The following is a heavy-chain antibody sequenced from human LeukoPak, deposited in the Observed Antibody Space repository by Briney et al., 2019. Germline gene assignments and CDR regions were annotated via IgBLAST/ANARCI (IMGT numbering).Heavy chain of an antibody. CDR2: IWYDGRNK. D-gene: IGHD3-10*01. CDR3: ARDSGGDQNIDY. Sequence: GGSLRLSCAASGFTFSSHGMQWVRQAPGKGREWVAVIWYDGRNKYYVDSVKGRFTISRDNSKNTLYLQMNSLRAEDTAVYYCARDSGGDQNIDYWGQGTLVTVSS. CDR1: GFTFSSHG. J-gene: IGHJ4*02. V-gene: IGHV3-33*01.